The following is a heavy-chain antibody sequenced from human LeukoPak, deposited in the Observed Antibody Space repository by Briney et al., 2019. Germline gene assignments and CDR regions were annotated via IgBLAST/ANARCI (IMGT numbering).Heavy chain of an antibody. V-gene: IGHV3-7*01. CDR3: ARAGTVVVVAATDFDY. D-gene: IGHD2-15*01. Sequence: GGSLRLSSAASGFTFSSYWMSWVREAPGEGLEWVANIKQDGSEKYYVDSVKGRFTIPRDNDKKSLYLQMNSLRAEDTAVYYCARAGTVVVVAATDFDYWGQGTLVTVSS. CDR2: IKQDGSEK. J-gene: IGHJ4*02. CDR1: GFTFSSYW.